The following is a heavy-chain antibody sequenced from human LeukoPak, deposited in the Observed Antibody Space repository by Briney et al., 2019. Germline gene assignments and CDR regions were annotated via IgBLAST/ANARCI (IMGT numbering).Heavy chain of an antibody. V-gene: IGHV3-11*01. CDR3: ARVRGSSGWYYFDY. D-gene: IGHD6-19*01. Sequence: PGGSLRLSCAASGFTFSDYYMSWIRQAPGKGLEWVSYISSSDSTMYYADSVKGRFTISRDNAKNPLYLQMDSLTAEDAAVYYCARVRGSSGWYYFDYWGQGALVTVSS. CDR2: ISSSDSTM. CDR1: GFTFSDYY. J-gene: IGHJ4*02.